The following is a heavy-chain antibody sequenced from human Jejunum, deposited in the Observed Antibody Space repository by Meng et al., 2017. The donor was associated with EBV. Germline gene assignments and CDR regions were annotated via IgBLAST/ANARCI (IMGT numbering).Heavy chain of an antibody. Sequence: QVQLVQSGAEGKKPGAPGKVSCKASGYTFTNYAFHWLRQGPGQGFEWMGWVSAYNGNTEYPQKFQGRVAMTTDTSTTTVYMELRSLRPDDTATYYCVRTSVYSSGFSDFWGQGTLVTVSS. J-gene: IGHJ4*02. CDR1: GYTFTNYA. V-gene: IGHV1-18*01. D-gene: IGHD6-19*01. CDR3: VRTSVYSSGFSDF. CDR2: VSAYNGNT.